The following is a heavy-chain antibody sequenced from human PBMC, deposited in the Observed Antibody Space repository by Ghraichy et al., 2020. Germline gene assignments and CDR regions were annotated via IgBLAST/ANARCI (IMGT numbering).Heavy chain of an antibody. CDR2: TNSDGSSP. J-gene: IGHJ4*02. Sequence: GGSLRLSCAASGFTFSGYWMHWVRQVPGKGLVWVSRTNSDGSSPIYADSVRGRFTISRDNAKNTVSLEMNSLRAEDTAVYYCARDPYGDYKYGGTDYWGQGTLVSVS. D-gene: IGHD4-17*01. V-gene: IGHV3-74*01. CDR3: ARDPYGDYKYGGTDY. CDR1: GFTFSGYW.